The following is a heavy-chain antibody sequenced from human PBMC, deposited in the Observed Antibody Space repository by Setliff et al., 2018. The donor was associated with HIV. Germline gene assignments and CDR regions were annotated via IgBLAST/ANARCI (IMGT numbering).Heavy chain of an antibody. CDR2: INPDGSHR. D-gene: IGHD3-16*01. J-gene: IGHJ4*02. CDR3: ARDRAYASFDY. CDR1: GFTFTISW. V-gene: IGHV3-7*03. Sequence: SLKISCAASGFTFTISWTNWVRQAPGKGLEWVANINPDGSHRDYVDSVKGRFTISRDNAKNSLYLQMNSLRAEDTAVYYCARDRAYASFDYWGQGALVTVSS.